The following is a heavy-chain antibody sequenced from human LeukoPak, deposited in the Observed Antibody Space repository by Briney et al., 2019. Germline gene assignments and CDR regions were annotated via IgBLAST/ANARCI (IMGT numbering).Heavy chain of an antibody. Sequence: GGSLRLSCAASGFTFNTYAMSWVRQAPGKGLEWVSAISGSGGSTYYADSVKGRFTISRDNSKNTLYLQMNSLRAEDTAVYYCAKGRGSTSCWVYWGQGTLVTVSS. D-gene: IGHD2-2*01. CDR3: AKGRGSTSCWVY. V-gene: IGHV3-23*01. CDR1: GFTFNTYA. J-gene: IGHJ4*02. CDR2: ISGSGGST.